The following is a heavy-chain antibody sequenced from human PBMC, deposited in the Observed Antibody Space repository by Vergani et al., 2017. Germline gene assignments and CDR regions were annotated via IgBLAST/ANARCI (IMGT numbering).Heavy chain of an antibody. CDR1: GYTFTSYA. V-gene: IGHV1-3*01. D-gene: IGHD3-3*01. Sequence: QVQLVQSGAEVKKPGASVKVSCKASGYTFTSYAMHWVRQAPGQRLEWMGWINAGNGNTKYSQKFQGRVTITRDTSASTAYMELSSLRAEDTAVYYCARDHYDFWSGESDYYYGMDVWGQGTTVTVSS. J-gene: IGHJ6*02. CDR3: ARDHYDFWSGESDYYYGMDV. CDR2: INAGNGNT.